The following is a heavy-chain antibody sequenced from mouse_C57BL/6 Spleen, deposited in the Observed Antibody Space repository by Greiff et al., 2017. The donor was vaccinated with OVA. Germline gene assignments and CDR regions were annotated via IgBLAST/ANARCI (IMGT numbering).Heavy chain of an antibody. CDR2: IDPSDSET. J-gene: IGHJ2*01. V-gene: IGHV1-52*01. D-gene: IGHD1-1*01. CDR3: VCFTGYDSYYFDY. CDR1: GYTFTSYW. Sequence: QVQLQQPGAELVRPGSSVKLSCKASGYTFTSYWMHWVKQRPIQGLEWIGNIDPSDSETHYNQKFKDKATLTVDKSSSTAYMQLSSLTSEDSAVYYCVCFTGYDSYYFDYWGQGTTLTVSS.